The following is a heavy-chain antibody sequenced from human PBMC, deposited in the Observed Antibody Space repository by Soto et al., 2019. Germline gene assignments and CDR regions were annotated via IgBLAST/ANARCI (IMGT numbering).Heavy chain of an antibody. V-gene: IGHV3-30*18. CDR3: AKSGERYCTGGSCYFDC. Sequence: GGSLRLSCAASGFTFSSYGMHWVRQAPGQGLEWVAIISYDGKYKYYGDSVKGRFTISRDNSKNTLYLQMDSLRAEDTAVYYCAKSGERYCTGGSCYFDCLGQGSVVTGSS. CDR2: ISYDGKYK. D-gene: IGHD2-8*02. J-gene: IGHJ4*02. CDR1: GFTFSSYG.